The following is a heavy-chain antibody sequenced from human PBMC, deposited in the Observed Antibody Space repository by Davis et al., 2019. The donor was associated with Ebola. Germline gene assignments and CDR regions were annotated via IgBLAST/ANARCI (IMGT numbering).Heavy chain of an antibody. CDR1: GGTFSSYA. J-gene: IGHJ5*02. D-gene: IGHD4-17*01. V-gene: IGHV1-69*13. Sequence: SVKVSCKASGGTFSSYAISWVRQAPGQGLEWMGGIIPIFGTANYAQKFQGRVTITADESTSTAYMELSSLRSEDTAVYYCARDRDYGQLNWFDPWGQGTLVTVSS. CDR3: ARDRDYGQLNWFDP. CDR2: IIPIFGTA.